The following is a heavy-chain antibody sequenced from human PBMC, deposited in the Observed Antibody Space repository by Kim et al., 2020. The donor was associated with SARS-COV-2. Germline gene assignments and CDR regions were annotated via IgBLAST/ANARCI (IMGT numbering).Heavy chain of an antibody. CDR3: ARISCSSTSCYGGDAFDI. CDR1: GYSFTSYW. D-gene: IGHD2-2*01. CDR2: IYPGDSDT. J-gene: IGHJ3*02. V-gene: IGHV5-51*01. Sequence: GESLKISCKGSGYSFTSYWIGWVRQMPRKGLEWMGIIYPGDSDTRYSPSFQGQVTISADKSISTAYLQWSSLKASDTAMYYCARISCSSTSCYGGDAFDIWGQGTMVTVSS.